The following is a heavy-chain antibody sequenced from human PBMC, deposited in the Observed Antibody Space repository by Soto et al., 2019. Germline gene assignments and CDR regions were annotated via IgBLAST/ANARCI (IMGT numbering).Heavy chain of an antibody. D-gene: IGHD2-2*01. V-gene: IGHV1-18*01. CDR1: GYTFTSYG. J-gene: IGHJ6*02. CDR3: ARDSCSSTSCPTLPPFYYYYYGMDV. Sequence: GASVKVSCKASGYTFTSYGISWVRQAPGQGLEWMGWISAYNGNTNYAQKLQGRVTMTTDTSTSTAYMELRSLRSDDTAVYYCARDSCSSTSCPTLPPFYYYYYGMDVWGQGTTVTVS. CDR2: ISAYNGNT.